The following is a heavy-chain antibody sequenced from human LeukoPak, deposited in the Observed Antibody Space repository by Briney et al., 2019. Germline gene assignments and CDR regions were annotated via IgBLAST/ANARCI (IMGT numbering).Heavy chain of an antibody. CDR1: GGSISSYY. J-gene: IGHJ4*02. V-gene: IGHV4-4*09. CDR2: IYTSGST. Sequence: PSETLSLTCTVSGGSISSYYWSWIRQPPGKGLEWIGYIYTSGSTNYNPSLKSRVTISVDTSKNQFSLKLSSVTAADTAVYYCARLMPSITIFGVVPTYYFDYWGQGTLVTVSS. CDR3: ARLMPSITIFGVVPTYYFDY. D-gene: IGHD3-3*01.